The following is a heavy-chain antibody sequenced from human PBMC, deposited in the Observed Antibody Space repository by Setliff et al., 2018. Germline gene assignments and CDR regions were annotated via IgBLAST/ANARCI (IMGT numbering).Heavy chain of an antibody. CDR1: GGSISNYY. CDR2: IYIGGSA. D-gene: IGHD6-19*01. Sequence: ETLSLTCTVSGGSISNYYWSWIRQPAGKGLEWIGRIYIGGSANYNPSLKSRVTMSIDTSKNQFSLKLNSVTAADMAVYYCAREQWLDPPGYYYMDVWAKGTTVTVSS. J-gene: IGHJ6*03. CDR3: AREQWLDPPGYYYMDV. V-gene: IGHV4-4*07.